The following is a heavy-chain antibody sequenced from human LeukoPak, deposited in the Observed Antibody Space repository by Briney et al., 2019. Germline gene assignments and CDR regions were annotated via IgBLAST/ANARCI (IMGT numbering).Heavy chain of an antibody. V-gene: IGHV3-30*04. CDR3: AKGATIVLEGGYDY. CDR1: GFTFSSYA. D-gene: IGHD4/OR15-4a*01. J-gene: IGHJ4*02. Sequence: LGRSLRLSCAASGFTFSSYAMHWVRQAPGKGLEWVAVISYDGSNKYYADSVKGRFTISRDNAKNSLYLQMNSLRAEDMALYYCAKGATIVLEGGYDYWGQGTLVTVSS. CDR2: ISYDGSNK.